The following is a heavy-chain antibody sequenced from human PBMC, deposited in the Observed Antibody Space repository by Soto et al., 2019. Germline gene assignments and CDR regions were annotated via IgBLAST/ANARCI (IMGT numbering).Heavy chain of an antibody. J-gene: IGHJ5*02. D-gene: IGHD3-10*01. CDR2: IIPIFGTA. Sequence: SVKVSCKASGGTFSRYGISWVRQAPGQGLEWMGGIIPIFGTANYAQKLQGRVTMTTDTSTSTAYMELRSLRSDDTAVYYCARGHGYYGSGSYPNWFDPWGQGTLVTVSS. CDR3: ARGHGYYGSGSYPNWFDP. CDR1: GGTFSRYG. V-gene: IGHV1-69*05.